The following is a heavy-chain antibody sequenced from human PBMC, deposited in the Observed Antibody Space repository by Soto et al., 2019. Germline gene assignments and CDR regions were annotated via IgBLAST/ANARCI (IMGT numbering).Heavy chain of an antibody. CDR2: IYHSGTT. D-gene: IGHD3-10*01. CDR3: ARHDYDSGSYVRY. CDR1: GGSISNTSYH. Sequence: SETLCLTYTVSGGSISNTSYHWGWIRQPPGKGLEWIGNIYHSGTTYYNPSLTSRVTISVDTSKNQFSLKLTSVTAADTAVYYCARHDYDSGSYVRYWGQGTLVTVSS. V-gene: IGHV4-39*01. J-gene: IGHJ4*02.